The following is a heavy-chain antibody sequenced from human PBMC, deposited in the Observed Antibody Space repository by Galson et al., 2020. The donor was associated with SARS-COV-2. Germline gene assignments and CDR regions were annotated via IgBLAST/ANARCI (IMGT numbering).Heavy chain of an antibody. V-gene: IGHV3-49*04. D-gene: IGHD1-26*01. CDR3: VNLGYSGSQ. CDR1: GLTFADYT. Sequence: GESLKISCQASGLTFADYTWSWVRQAPGKGLEWIGFIRRRDYGGATETAASVSDRFTISRDDSKGVAYLQMNSLMTEDTAMYYCVNLGYSGSQWGQGTLVTVSS. CDR2: IRRRDYGGAT. J-gene: IGHJ4*02.